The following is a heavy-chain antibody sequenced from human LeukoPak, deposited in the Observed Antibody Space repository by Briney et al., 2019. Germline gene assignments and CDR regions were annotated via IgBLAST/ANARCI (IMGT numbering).Heavy chain of an antibody. Sequence: PGGSLRLSCAASGFTFSGYNMNWVRQTPGGGPEWVAFISPTSGSIYYADSVKGRFTISRDNSKNTLYLQMNSLRAEDTAVYYCAKRGSSAAAGDFDYWGQGTLVTVSS. D-gene: IGHD6-13*01. CDR3: AKRGSSAAAGDFDY. V-gene: IGHV3-21*01. J-gene: IGHJ4*02. CDR2: ISPTSGSI. CDR1: GFTFSGYN.